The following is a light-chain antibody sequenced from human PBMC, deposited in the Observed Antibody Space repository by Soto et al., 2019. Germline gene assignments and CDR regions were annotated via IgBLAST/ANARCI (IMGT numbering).Light chain of an antibody. Sequence: SYELAQPPSVSVAPGKTASITCGGNNIGSKSVLWYQLKARQAPVLLIYYDRYRPSGIPERFSGSNSGNTATLTISRVEAGDEADYYCQVWDTTSDQGVFGGGTQLTVL. V-gene: IGLV3-21*04. J-gene: IGLJ2*01. CDR2: YDR. CDR3: QVWDTTSDQGV. CDR1: NIGSKS.